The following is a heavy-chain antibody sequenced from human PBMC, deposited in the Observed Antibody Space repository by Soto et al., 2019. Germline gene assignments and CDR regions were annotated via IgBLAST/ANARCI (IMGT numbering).Heavy chain of an antibody. Sequence: QVQLVQSGAEVKKPGSSVKVSCKASGGTFSSYTISWVRQAPGQGLEWMGRIIPILGIANYAQKFQGRVTITADKSTSTAYMELSSLRSEDTAVYYCARARTGTDYYYYYYGMDVWGQGTTVTVSS. CDR2: IIPILGIA. CDR3: ARARTGTDYYYYYYGMDV. CDR1: GGTFSSYT. D-gene: IGHD1-7*01. J-gene: IGHJ6*02. V-gene: IGHV1-69*02.